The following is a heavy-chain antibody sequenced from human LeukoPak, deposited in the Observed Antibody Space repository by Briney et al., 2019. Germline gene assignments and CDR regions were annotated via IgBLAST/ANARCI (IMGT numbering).Heavy chain of an antibody. J-gene: IGHJ4*02. D-gene: IGHD6-6*01. Sequence: ASVKVSCKASGYTFTSYDINWVRQATGQGLEWMGWMNPNSGNTGYAQKFQGRVTMTRNTSISTAYMELTSLRGDDTAVYYCAKEKNSYSSSSGQGYWGQGTLVTVSS. CDR2: MNPNSGNT. CDR3: AKEKNSYSSSSGQGY. V-gene: IGHV1-8*01. CDR1: GYTFTSYD.